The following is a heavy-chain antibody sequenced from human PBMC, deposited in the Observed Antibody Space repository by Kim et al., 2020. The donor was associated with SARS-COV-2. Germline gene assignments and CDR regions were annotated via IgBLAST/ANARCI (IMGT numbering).Heavy chain of an antibody. D-gene: IGHD6-19*01. V-gene: IGHV3-30*18. CDR3: AKDRGGKQWAGASDI. J-gene: IGHJ3*02. CDR2: ISYDGSNK. CDR1: GFTFSSYG. Sequence: GGSLRLSCAASGFTFSSYGMHWVRQAPGKGLEWVAVISYDGSNKYYADSVKGRFTISRDNSKNTLYLQMNSLRAEDTAVYYCAKDRGGKQWAGASDIWG.